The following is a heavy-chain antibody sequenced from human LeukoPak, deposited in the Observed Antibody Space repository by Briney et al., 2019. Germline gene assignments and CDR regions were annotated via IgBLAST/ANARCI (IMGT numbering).Heavy chain of an antibody. CDR2: INSDGSST. CDR3: ARTGYSSNWYIDY. J-gene: IGHJ4*02. CDR1: GLTFSSYW. Sequence: PGGSLRLSCVASGLTFSSYWMHWVRQAPGKGLVWVSRINSDGSSTNYADSVKGRFTISRDNAKNTLYLQMNSLRAEDTAVYYCARTGYSSNWYIDYWGQGTLVTVSS. V-gene: IGHV3-74*01. D-gene: IGHD6-13*01.